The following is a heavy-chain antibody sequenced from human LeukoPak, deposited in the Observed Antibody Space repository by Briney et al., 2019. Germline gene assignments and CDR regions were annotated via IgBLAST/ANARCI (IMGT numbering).Heavy chain of an antibody. V-gene: IGHV3-30*02. Sequence: PGGSLRLSCAASGFTFSSYGMHWVRQAPGRGLEWVAFIRYDGSNKYYADSVKGRFTISRDNSKNTLCLQMNSLRAEDTAVYYCAKDLIAADPYYFDYWGQGTLVTVSS. D-gene: IGHD6-13*01. J-gene: IGHJ4*02. CDR3: AKDLIAADPYYFDY. CDR1: GFTFSSYG. CDR2: IRYDGSNK.